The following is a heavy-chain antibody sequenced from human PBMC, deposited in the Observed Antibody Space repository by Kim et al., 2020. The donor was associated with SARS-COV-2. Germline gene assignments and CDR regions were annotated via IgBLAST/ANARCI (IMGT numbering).Heavy chain of an antibody. CDR1: GGSISSYY. J-gene: IGHJ6*02. D-gene: IGHD3-22*01. V-gene: IGHV4-59*13. Sequence: SETLSLTCTVSGGSISSYYWSWIRQPPGKGLEWIGYIYYSGSTNYNPSLKSRVTISVDTSKNQFSLKLSSVTAADTAVYYCARGGSSGYYLLYGMDVWGQGTTVTVSS. CDR2: IYYSGST. CDR3: ARGGSSGYYLLYGMDV.